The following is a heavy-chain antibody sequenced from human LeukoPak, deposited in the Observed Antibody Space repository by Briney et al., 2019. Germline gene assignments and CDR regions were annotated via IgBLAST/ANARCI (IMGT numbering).Heavy chain of an antibody. Sequence: SETLSLTCTVSGGSISSSSYYWGWVRQPPGKGLEWIGSIYYSGSTYYNPSLKSRVTISVDTSKNQFSLKLSSVTAADTAVYYYARRDDSSGYHKIFDYWGPGTLVTVSS. V-gene: IGHV4-39*01. J-gene: IGHJ4*02. CDR1: GGSISSSSYY. D-gene: IGHD3-22*01. CDR2: IYYSGST. CDR3: ARRDDSSGYHKIFDY.